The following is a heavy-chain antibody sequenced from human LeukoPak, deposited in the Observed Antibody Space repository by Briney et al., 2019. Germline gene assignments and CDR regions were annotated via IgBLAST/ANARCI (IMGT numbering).Heavy chain of an antibody. CDR3: AKHPSFGVVTNWFDP. J-gene: IGHJ5*02. V-gene: IGHV3-23*01. Sequence: RPGGSLRLSCAAPGFSFSSYAMSWVRQAPGKGLEWVSAISGSGGSTYYADSVKGRFTISRDNSKNTLYLQTNSLRAEDAAVYYCAKHPSFGVVTNWFDPWGQGTLVTVSS. D-gene: IGHD3-3*01. CDR2: ISGSGGST. CDR1: GFSFSSYA.